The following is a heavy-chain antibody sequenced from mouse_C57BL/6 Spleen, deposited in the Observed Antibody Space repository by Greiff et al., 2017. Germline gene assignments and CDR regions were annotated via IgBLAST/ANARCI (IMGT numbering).Heavy chain of an antibody. CDR1: GYTFTSYW. CDR3: ARWLLIDYAMDY. D-gene: IGHD2-3*01. Sequence: QVQLQQPGAELVKPGASVKLSCKASGYTFTSYWLQWVKQRPGQGLEWIGEIDPSDSYTNYNQKFKGKATLTVDTSSSTAYMQLSSLTSEDSAVYYCARWLLIDYAMDYWGQGTSVTVSS. V-gene: IGHV1-50*01. CDR2: IDPSDSYT. J-gene: IGHJ4*01.